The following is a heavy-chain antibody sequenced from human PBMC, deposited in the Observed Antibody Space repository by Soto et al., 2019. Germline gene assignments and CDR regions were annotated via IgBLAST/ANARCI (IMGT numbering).Heavy chain of an antibody. D-gene: IGHD6-19*01. J-gene: IGHJ3*02. CDR1: GFTFSSYD. CDR3: ARGNSSGWDAFDI. CDR2: IGTAGDP. Sequence: GESLKISCAASGFTFSSYDMHWVRQATGKGLEWVSAIGTAGDPYYPGSVKGRFTISRENAKNSLYLQMNSLRAGDTAVYYCARGNSSGWDAFDIWGQGTMVTVSS. V-gene: IGHV3-13*05.